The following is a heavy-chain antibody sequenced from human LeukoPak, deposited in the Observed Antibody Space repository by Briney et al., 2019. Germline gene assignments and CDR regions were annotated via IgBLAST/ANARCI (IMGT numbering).Heavy chain of an antibody. J-gene: IGHJ4*02. CDR1: GFTFSSYG. V-gene: IGHV3-30*18. CDR3: AKDYCRDGNCPFPFLDS. CDR2: ISYDGSNK. D-gene: IGHD2-15*01. Sequence: GGSLRLSCAASGFTFSSYGMHWVRQAPGKGLEWVAVISYDGSNKHYADSVKGRFVLSRDNFKNTVYMQMSSLRAEDTATYYCAKDYCRDGNCPFPFLDSWGQGTLVTVSS.